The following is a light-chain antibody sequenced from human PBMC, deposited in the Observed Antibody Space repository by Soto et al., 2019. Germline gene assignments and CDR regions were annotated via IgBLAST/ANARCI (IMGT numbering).Light chain of an antibody. CDR2: GAS. V-gene: IGKV3-20*01. CDR1: QSVSSSY. CDR3: QHHEA. J-gene: IGKJ2*01. Sequence: EIVLTQSPGTLSLSPGERATLSCRASQSVSSSYLAWYQQKPGQAPRLLIYGASSRATGIPDRFSGSGSGTDFTLTISRLEPEDFAVYYCQHHEAFGQGIKLEIK.